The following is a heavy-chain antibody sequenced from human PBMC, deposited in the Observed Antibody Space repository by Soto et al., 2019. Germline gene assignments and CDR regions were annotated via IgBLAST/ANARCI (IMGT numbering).Heavy chain of an antibody. V-gene: IGHV3-30*18. CDR3: AKDALSSNWSALFDY. CDR1: GFTFRSYG. D-gene: IGHD6-13*01. J-gene: IGHJ4*02. CDR2: ISYDGSDK. Sequence: GGSLRLSCAASGFTFRSYGMHWVRQSPGKGLEWVAVISYDGSDKYYVDSVKGRFSISRDNSKNTLFLQMNSLRAEDTAIYYCAKDALSSNWSALFDYWGQGTLVTVSS.